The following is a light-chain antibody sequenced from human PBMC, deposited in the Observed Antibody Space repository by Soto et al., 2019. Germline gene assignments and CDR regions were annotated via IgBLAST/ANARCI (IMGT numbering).Light chain of an antibody. Sequence: EVVLTQSPGTLSLSPGERATLSCRASQSIRGNELAWYQQKPGQAPRLLIYRGSSRATGIPDRFSGRGAGTDFTLTTSRLQPADFSVYYCQDYGTSAPWTFGQGTRVEIK. V-gene: IGKV3-20*01. J-gene: IGKJ1*01. CDR1: QSIRGNE. CDR3: QDYGTSAPWT. CDR2: RGS.